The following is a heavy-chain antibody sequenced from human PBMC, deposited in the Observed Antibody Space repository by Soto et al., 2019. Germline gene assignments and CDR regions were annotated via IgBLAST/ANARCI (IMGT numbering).Heavy chain of an antibody. CDR3: ARKVPGSTSRPDYWYFDL. Sequence: EVQLLESGGGLVQPGGSLRLSCAGSGFTFINFAMNWVRQAPGKGLEWVSTISGGGDAAFFADSGRGRFTISRDNSKDTVTLQMNSLGVDDTAVYYCARKVPGSTSRPDYWYFDLWGRGTLVTVSS. CDR1: GFTFINFA. J-gene: IGHJ2*01. D-gene: IGHD3-10*01. CDR2: ISGGGDAA. V-gene: IGHV3-23*01.